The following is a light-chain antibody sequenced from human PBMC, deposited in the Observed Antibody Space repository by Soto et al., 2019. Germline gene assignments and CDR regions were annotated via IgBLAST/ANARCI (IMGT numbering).Light chain of an antibody. J-gene: IGKJ2*01. V-gene: IGKV3-11*01. CDR3: QQWSSSPRT. CDR2: DAS. CDR1: QHVYNY. Sequence: EIVLTQSPGTLSLSPGERATLSCRASQHVYNYLAWYQQKPGQAPRLLIYDASNRATGIPARFSGSGSGADFTLTISGLEPEDSAVYYCQQWSSSPRTFGQGTKLEIK.